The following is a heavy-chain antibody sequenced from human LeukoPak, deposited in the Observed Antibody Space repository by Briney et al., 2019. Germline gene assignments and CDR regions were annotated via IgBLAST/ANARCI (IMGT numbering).Heavy chain of an antibody. CDR3: VKDLSGWYSFDY. V-gene: IGHV3-64D*09. CDR1: GFTFSSCA. Sequence: GGSLRLSCSASGFTFSSCAMHWVGQAPGMGLEYVSGINDHGDTTHYGDSVRGRVTISRDDSKNTVHLQMSSLSAEDTAVYYCVKDLSGWYSFDYWGQGTLVTVSS. D-gene: IGHD6-19*01. J-gene: IGHJ4*02. CDR2: INDHGDTT.